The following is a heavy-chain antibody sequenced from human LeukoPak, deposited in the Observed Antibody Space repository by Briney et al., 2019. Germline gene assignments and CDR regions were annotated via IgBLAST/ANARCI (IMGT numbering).Heavy chain of an antibody. J-gene: IGHJ5*02. CDR1: GGSISSGGYY. CDR3: ARDRVAGWYLDP. Sequence: PSQTLSLTCTVSGGSISSGGYYWSWIRQPPGKGLEWIGYIYHSGSTYYNPSLKSRVTISVDTSKNQFSLKLSSVTAADTAVYYCARDRVAGWYLDPWGQGTLVTVSS. D-gene: IGHD2-15*01. CDR2: IYHSGST. V-gene: IGHV4-30-2*01.